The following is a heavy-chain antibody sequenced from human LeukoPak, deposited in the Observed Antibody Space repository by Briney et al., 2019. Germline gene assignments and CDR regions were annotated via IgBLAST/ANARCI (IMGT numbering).Heavy chain of an antibody. D-gene: IGHD3-22*01. CDR3: AKSSFEYYYDSSFLAFDI. V-gene: IGHV3-23*01. CDR2: ISGSGGST. J-gene: IGHJ3*02. CDR1: GFTFSSYG. Sequence: GGSLRLSCAASGFTFSSYGMSWVRQAPGKGLEWVSAISGSGGSTYYADSVKGRFTISRDNSKNTLYLQMNSLRAEDTAVYYCAKSSFEYYYDSSFLAFDIWGQGTMVTVSS.